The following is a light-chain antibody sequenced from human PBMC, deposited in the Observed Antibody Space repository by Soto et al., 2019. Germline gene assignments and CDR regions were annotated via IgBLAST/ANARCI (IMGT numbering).Light chain of an antibody. V-gene: IGLV9-49*01. J-gene: IGLJ2*01. CDR1: SGYSNYK. CDR3: GADHGSGSNFFVV. CDR2: VGTGGIVG. Sequence: QLVLTQPPSASASLGASVTVTCTLSSGYSNYKVDWYQQRPGKGPRFVMRVGTGGIVGSKGDGIPDRFSVLGSGLNRYLTIKNIQEEDESDYHCGADHGSGSNFFVVFGGGTKLTVL.